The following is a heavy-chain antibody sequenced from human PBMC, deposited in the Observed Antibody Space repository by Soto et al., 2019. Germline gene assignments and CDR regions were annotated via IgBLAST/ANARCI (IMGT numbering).Heavy chain of an antibody. CDR3: ARQSYYYGSGSYYNAFDY. CDR1: GYSFTSYW. D-gene: IGHD3-10*01. Sequence: GESLKISCKGSGYSFTSYWIGWVRQMPGKGLEWMGIIYPGDSDTRYSPSFQGQVTISADKSISTAYLQWSSLKASDTAMYYCARQSYYYGSGSYYNAFDYWGQGTLVTVSS. J-gene: IGHJ4*02. V-gene: IGHV5-51*01. CDR2: IYPGDSDT.